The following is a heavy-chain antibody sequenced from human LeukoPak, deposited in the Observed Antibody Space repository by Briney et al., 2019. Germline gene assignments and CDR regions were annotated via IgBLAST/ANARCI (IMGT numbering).Heavy chain of an antibody. CDR1: GFTFSRYG. CDR3: ARELPWAAVNY. J-gene: IGHJ4*02. D-gene: IGHD1-26*01. Sequence: GGSLRLSCEASGFTFSRYGMSWVRQAPGKGLEWVSYISSSGSTIYYADSVKGRFTISRDNAKNSLYLQMNSLRAEDTAVYYCARELPWAAVNYWGQGTLVTVSS. V-gene: IGHV3-48*03. CDR2: ISSSGSTI.